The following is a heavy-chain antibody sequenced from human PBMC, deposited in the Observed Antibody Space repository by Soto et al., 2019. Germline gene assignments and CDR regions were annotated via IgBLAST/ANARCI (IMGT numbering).Heavy chain of an antibody. CDR3: ARGWGYDSNDYYYAY. D-gene: IGHD3-22*01. Sequence: QVQLVQSGAEVRKPGSSVKVSCKASGGTFSRHAISWVRQARGQGLEWMGGIIPIFGTANHAQKFQGRVTIIADESTSTVYMELSSLRSEDTDMYYCARGWGYDSNDYYYAYWGQGTLVLVSS. CDR1: GGTFSRHA. J-gene: IGHJ4*02. CDR2: IIPIFGTA. V-gene: IGHV1-69*01.